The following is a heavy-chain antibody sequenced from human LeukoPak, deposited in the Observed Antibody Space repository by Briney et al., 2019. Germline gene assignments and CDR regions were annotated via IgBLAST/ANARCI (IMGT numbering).Heavy chain of an antibody. D-gene: IGHD6-19*01. V-gene: IGHV3-23*01. J-gene: IGHJ4*02. Sequence: GGSLRLSCAASGFIFTNYAMSWVRQAPGKGLEWVSIISTSGSPTYYADSVKGRFTISRDNSKNTLYLQMNSLRAEDTAVYYCAKDQRSIAVAGYFDYWGQGTLVTVSS. CDR1: GFIFTNYA. CDR2: ISTSGSPT. CDR3: AKDQRSIAVAGYFDY.